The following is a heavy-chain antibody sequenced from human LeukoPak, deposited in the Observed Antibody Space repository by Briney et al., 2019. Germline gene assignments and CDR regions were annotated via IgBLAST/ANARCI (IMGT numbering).Heavy chain of an antibody. CDR3: TRGAGWLIDY. V-gene: IGHV4-59*01. Sequence: PSETLSLTCTVSDDSISDYYRGWIRQPPGKGLEWIGYFHNSGTSTYNPSLKSRVTISADTSKNQFSLKLKSLTTADTAVYYCTRGAGWLIDYWGQGILVTVSS. CDR2: FHNSGTS. J-gene: IGHJ4*02. CDR1: DDSISDYY. D-gene: IGHD3-16*01.